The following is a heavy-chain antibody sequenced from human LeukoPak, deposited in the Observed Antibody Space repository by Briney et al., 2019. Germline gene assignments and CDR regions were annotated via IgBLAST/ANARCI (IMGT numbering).Heavy chain of an antibody. J-gene: IGHJ4*02. Sequence: PSETLSLTCTVSGGSISSSSYYWGWIRQPPGKGLEWIGSIYYSGSTYYNPSLKSRVTISVDTSKNQFSLKLSSVTAADTAVYYCARRRDDSSGYFKSHFDYWGQGTLVTVSS. CDR3: ARRRDDSSGYFKSHFDY. CDR1: GGSISSSSYY. D-gene: IGHD3-22*01. V-gene: IGHV4-39*01. CDR2: IYYSGST.